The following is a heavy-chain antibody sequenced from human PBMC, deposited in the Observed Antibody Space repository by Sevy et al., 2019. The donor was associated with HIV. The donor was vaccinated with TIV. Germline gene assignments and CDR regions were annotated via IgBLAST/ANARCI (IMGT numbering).Heavy chain of an antibody. V-gene: IGHV5-51*01. D-gene: IGHD6-13*01. J-gene: IGHJ4*02. CDR3: ARSLSSSWWGALDY. CDR2: IYPGDSDT. CDR1: GYSFTSYW. Sequence: GESLKISCKGFGYSFTSYWIGWVRQMPGKGLEWMGIIYPGDSDTRYSPSVQGQVTFSADKSISTAYLQWSSLKASDTAMYYCARSLSSSWWGALDYWGQGTLVTVSS.